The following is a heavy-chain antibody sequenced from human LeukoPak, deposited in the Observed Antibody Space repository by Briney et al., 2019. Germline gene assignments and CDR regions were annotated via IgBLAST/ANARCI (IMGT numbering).Heavy chain of an antibody. V-gene: IGHV3-21*01. CDR3: ASSSDAFDI. D-gene: IGHD6-6*01. Sequence: GGSLRLSCAASGYTFSSYTMNWVRQAPGKGLEWVSSIHESGGYIYYADSVKGRFTISRDNAEKSLYLQMDSLRANDTAVYYCASSSDAFDIWGQGTIVTVSS. CDR1: GYTFSSYT. CDR2: IHESGGYI. J-gene: IGHJ3*02.